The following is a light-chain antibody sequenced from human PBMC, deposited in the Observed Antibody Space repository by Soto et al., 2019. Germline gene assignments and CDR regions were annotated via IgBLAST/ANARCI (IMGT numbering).Light chain of an antibody. V-gene: IGKV3-20*01. CDR2: GAS. CDR3: HQYGSSPQT. Sequence: EIVLTQSPGTLSLSPGDRATLFCRASQSVSSTHLAWYHQKPGQAPRLLIYGASTRASGIPDRFSGTGSGTEFTLTISRLETEDFAVYYCHQYGSSPQTFGQGTKVDIK. J-gene: IGKJ1*01. CDR1: QSVSSTH.